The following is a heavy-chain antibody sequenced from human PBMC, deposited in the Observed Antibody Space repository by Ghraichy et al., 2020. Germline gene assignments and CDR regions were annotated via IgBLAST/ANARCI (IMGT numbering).Heavy chain of an antibody. CDR3: ARRHVAYYGMDV. V-gene: IGHV4-4*09. CDR2: IYTTGRI. CDR1: GGSISSYY. D-gene: IGHD5-12*01. Sequence: SQTLSLTCTVSGGSISSYYWSWIRQAPGKGLEWIGYIYTTGRISYNPSLKSRVTISVDTSKNQFSLKLSSVTAADTAVYYCARRHVAYYGMDVWGQGTTVTVSS. J-gene: IGHJ6*02.